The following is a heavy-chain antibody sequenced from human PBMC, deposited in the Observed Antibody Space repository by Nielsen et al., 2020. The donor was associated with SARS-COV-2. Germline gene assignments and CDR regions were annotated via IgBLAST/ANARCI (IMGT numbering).Heavy chain of an antibody. V-gene: IGHV4-61*01. CDR1: GGSVSSGSDY. D-gene: IGHD3-10*01. Sequence: SETLSLTCTASGGSVSSGSDYWSWIRQPPGKGLEWIGYIYYSGSTNYNPSLKSRVTISVDTSKNQFSLKLSSVTAADTAVYYCAASGSHYAQYYFDYWGQGTLVTVSS. CDR3: AASGSHYAQYYFDY. J-gene: IGHJ4*02. CDR2: IYYSGST.